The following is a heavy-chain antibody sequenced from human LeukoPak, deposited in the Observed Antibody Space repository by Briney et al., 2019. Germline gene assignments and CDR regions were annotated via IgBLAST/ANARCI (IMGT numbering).Heavy chain of an antibody. CDR2: FNHSGST. D-gene: IGHD2-15*01. Sequence: SETQSLTCAVYGGSFSGYYWSWIRQPPGKGLEWIGEFNHSGSTNYNPSLKSRVIISVDTSKSQFSLKPSSVTAADTAVYYCAREGYCSGGSWYSEHYWGQGTLVTVSS. J-gene: IGHJ4*02. CDR1: GGSFSGYY. V-gene: IGHV4-34*01. CDR3: AREGYCSGGSWYSEHY.